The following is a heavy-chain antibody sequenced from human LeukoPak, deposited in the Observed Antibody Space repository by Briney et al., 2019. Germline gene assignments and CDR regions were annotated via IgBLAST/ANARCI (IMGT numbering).Heavy chain of an antibody. CDR2: IYSDGST. Sequence: GGSLRLSCAASGFTISSNYMSWVRQAPGKGLEWVSLIYSDGSTYYADSVRGRFTISRDNSKNTLYLQMNSLRVEDTALYYCASPGSYWSGYFDYWGQGTLVTVFS. D-gene: IGHD2-15*01. CDR3: ASPGSYWSGYFDY. J-gene: IGHJ4*02. V-gene: IGHV3-53*01. CDR1: GFTISSNY.